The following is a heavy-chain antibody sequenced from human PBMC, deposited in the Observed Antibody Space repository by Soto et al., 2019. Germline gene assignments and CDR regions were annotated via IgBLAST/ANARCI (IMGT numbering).Heavy chain of an antibody. CDR2: ISYDGSNK. V-gene: IGHV3-30-3*01. Sequence: GGSLSLSCAASGFTFSSYAMHWVRQAPGKGLEWVAVISYDGSNKYYADSVKGRFTISRDNSKNTLYLQMNSLRAEDTAVYYCAREWEHNYDFWSGRLNWFDPWGQGTLVTVSS. J-gene: IGHJ5*02. CDR3: AREWEHNYDFWSGRLNWFDP. CDR1: GFTFSSYA. D-gene: IGHD3-3*01.